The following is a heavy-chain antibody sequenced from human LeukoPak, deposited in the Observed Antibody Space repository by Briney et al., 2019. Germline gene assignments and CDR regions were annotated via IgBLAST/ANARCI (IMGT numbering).Heavy chain of an antibody. D-gene: IGHD4/OR15-4a*01. J-gene: IGHJ6*02. CDR3: ARHDYPAFSYYYGMDV. CDR1: GGSISSYY. Sequence: SETLSLTCTVSGGSISSYYWSWIRQPPGRRLEWIGYISYSGNTNYNPSLQSRVTISVDTSKNQFSLKLSSVTAADTAVYYCARHDYPAFSYYYGMDVWGQGTTVTVSS. V-gene: IGHV4-59*08. CDR2: ISYSGNT.